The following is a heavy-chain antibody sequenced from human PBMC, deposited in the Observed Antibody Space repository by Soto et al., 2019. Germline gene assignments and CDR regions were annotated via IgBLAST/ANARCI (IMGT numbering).Heavy chain of an antibody. Sequence: QVQLQQWGAGLLKPSETLSLTCAVYGGSFSGYYWSWIRQPPGKGLEWIGEINHSGSTNYNPSLTSRVTMSVDTSKSQFSLKLSSVTDADTAVYYCARSRGYIYFWCQGTLVTVSS. CDR1: GGSFSGYY. CDR2: INHSGST. D-gene: IGHD5-12*01. V-gene: IGHV4-34*01. CDR3: ARSRGYIYF. J-gene: IGHJ4*02.